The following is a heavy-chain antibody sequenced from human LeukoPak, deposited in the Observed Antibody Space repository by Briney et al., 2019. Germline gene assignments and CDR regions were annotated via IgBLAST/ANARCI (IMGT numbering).Heavy chain of an antibody. CDR1: EFTFSWYW. CDR3: AREASYYDSSGYYYALDS. CDR2: INQDGSDE. D-gene: IGHD3-22*01. J-gene: IGHJ4*02. Sequence: GGSLRLSCVASEFTFSWYWMSWVRQAPGKGLEWVASINQDGSDEYYVDSVKGRFTISRDNAKNSLYVQMNSLRAEDTAVYYCAREASYYDSSGYYYALDSWGQGTLVTVSS. V-gene: IGHV3-7*01.